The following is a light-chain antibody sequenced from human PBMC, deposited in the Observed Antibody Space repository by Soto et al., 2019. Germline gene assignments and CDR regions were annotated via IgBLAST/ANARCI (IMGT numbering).Light chain of an antibody. CDR2: AAS. V-gene: IGKV1-39*01. Sequence: DIQMTQSPSSLSASVGDRVTITCRASQSISTYLNWYQQKAGLAPKLLIYAASSLQSGVPSRFSGSGSGTDFTLTISSLQPEDFATYYCQQSYSTPITCGQGTRLEIK. CDR1: QSISTY. J-gene: IGKJ5*01. CDR3: QQSYSTPIT.